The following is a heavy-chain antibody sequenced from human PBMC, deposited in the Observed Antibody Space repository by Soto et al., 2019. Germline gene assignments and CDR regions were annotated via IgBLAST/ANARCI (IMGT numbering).Heavy chain of an antibody. Sequence: GGSLRLSCAASGFTFSSYGMHWVRQAPGKGLEWVAVIWYDGSNKYYADSVKGRFTISRDNSKNTLYLQMNSLRAEDTAVYYCARDESVAGYYYYYYMDVWGKGTTVTVSS. CDR1: GFTFSSYG. V-gene: IGHV3-33*01. D-gene: IGHD6-19*01. J-gene: IGHJ6*03. CDR3: ARDESVAGYYYYYYMDV. CDR2: IWYDGSNK.